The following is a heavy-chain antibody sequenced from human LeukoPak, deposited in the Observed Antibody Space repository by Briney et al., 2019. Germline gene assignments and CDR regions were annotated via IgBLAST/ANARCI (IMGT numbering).Heavy chain of an antibody. CDR2: ISAYNGNT. CDR3: AREEVGATTGVDY. J-gene: IGHJ4*02. V-gene: IGHV1-18*01. D-gene: IGHD1-26*01. CDR1: GGTFSSYA. Sequence: GASVKVSCKASGGTFSSYAISWVRQAPGQGLEWMGWISAYNGNTNYAQKLQGRVTMATDTSTSTAYMELRSLRSDDTAVYYCAREEVGATTGVDYWGQRTLVTVSS.